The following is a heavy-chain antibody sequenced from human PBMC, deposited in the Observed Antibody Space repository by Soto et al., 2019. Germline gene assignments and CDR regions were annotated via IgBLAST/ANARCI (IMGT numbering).Heavy chain of an antibody. J-gene: IGHJ4*02. CDR2: ISAYNGNT. V-gene: IGHV1-18*01. CDR1: GYTFTSYG. Sequence: ASVKVSCKASGYTFTSYGIHWVRQAPGQRLEWTGWISAYNGNTNYAQKLQGRVTMTTDTSTSTAYMELRSLRSDDTAVYYCARDDRRDGYFDYWGQGTLVTVPQ. CDR3: ARDDRRDGYFDY.